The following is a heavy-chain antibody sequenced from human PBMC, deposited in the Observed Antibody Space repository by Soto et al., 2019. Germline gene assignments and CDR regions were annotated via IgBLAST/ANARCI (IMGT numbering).Heavy chain of an antibody. V-gene: IGHV1-69*11. CDR1: GGTFVSSA. J-gene: IGHJ5*02. D-gene: IGHD2-8*01. CDR3: AKKNPHGDSNKAWLDP. Sequence: QVQLLQSVAELREPGSSVRVSCTPSGGTFVSSAFAWMRQAPGGKIEWMGGIIPILGSTKFAEKFLGRLTLTAGDSSRTADLELSSLPFDDTAVYFLAKKNPHGDSNKAWLDPWGQGTLVTVST. CDR2: IIPILGST.